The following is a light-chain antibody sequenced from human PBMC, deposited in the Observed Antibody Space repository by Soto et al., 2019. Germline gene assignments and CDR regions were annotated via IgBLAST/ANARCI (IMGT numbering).Light chain of an antibody. CDR1: QTVTSTF. J-gene: IGKJ1*01. CDR3: HQYDSSRT. V-gene: IGKV3-20*01. Sequence: EIVLTQSPGTLSLSPGERATLSRRASQTVTSTFLAWYQQKPGQAPRLLIYGASRRATGIPDRFSGSGSGTDFTLTITRLEPEDFAVYYCHQYDSSRTFGQGTKVEMK. CDR2: GAS.